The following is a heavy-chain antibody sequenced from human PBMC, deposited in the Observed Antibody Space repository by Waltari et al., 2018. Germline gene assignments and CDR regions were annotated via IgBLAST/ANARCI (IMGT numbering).Heavy chain of an antibody. J-gene: IGHJ4*02. V-gene: IGHV4-30-4*08. CDR1: GGSISSGDYY. Sequence: QVQLQESGPGLVKPSQTLSLTCTVSGGSISSGDYYWSWIRQPPGKGREWIGYIYYSGSTYYNPSLKSRVTISVDTSKNQFSLKLSSVTAADTAVYYCASFAPLGYCSSTSCEPTYYFDYWGQGTLVTVSS. CDR3: ASFAPLGYCSSTSCEPTYYFDY. D-gene: IGHD2-2*01. CDR2: IYYSGST.